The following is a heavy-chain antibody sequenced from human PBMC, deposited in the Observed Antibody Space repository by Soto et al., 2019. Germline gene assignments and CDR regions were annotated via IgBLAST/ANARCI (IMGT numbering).Heavy chain of an antibody. D-gene: IGHD1-26*01. CDR1: GFSFSNYA. CDR2: ISAGGSNT. CDR3: AKDGGLVGATDWFDY. J-gene: IGHJ4*02. Sequence: AGGSLRLSCAASGFSFSNYAMNWVRQAPGKGLEWVSAISAGGSNTNYADSVKGRFTISSDNSKNTLYLQMNGLRADDTAVYYCAKDGGLVGATDWFDYWGQGTLVTVSS. V-gene: IGHV3-23*01.